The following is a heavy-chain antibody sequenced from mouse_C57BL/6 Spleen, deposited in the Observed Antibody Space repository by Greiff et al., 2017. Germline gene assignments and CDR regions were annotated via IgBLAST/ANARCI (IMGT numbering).Heavy chain of an antibody. CDR2: ISSGGSYT. V-gene: IGHV5-6*01. Sequence: EVQVVESGGDLVKPGGSLKLSCAASGFTFSSYGMSWVRQTPDKRLEWVATISSGGSYTYYSDSVKGRFTISRDNAKITLYLQMSRLKAEDTAVYDCARRAAQATFAYWGQGTLVTVSA. D-gene: IGHD3-2*02. J-gene: IGHJ3*01. CDR1: GFTFSSYG. CDR3: ARRAAQATFAY.